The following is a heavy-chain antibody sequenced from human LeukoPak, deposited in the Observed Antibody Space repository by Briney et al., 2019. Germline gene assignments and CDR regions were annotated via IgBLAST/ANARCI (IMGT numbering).Heavy chain of an antibody. V-gene: IGHV7-4-1*02. Sequence: ASVKVSCKASGYTFTSYAMNWVRQAPGQGLEWMGWINTNTGNPTYAQGFTGRFVFSLDTSVSTAYLQISSLKAEDTAVYYCARVRPAGYCSSTSCYTIDYWGQGTLVTVSS. CDR1: GYTFTSYA. J-gene: IGHJ4*02. CDR2: INTNTGNP. D-gene: IGHD2-2*02. CDR3: ARVRPAGYCSSTSCYTIDY.